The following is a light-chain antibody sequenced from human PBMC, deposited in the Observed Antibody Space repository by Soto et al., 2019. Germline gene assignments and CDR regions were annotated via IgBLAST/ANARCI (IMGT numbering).Light chain of an antibody. Sequence: DLQMTQSPSSLSASVGDRVTITCRASQSISSYLNWYQQKPGKAPKLLIYAASSLQSGVPSRFSGSVSGTDFTLTISSLQPADFASYYCQQSYSTPYTFGQGTKLEIK. CDR1: QSISSY. CDR2: AAS. V-gene: IGKV1-39*01. J-gene: IGKJ2*01. CDR3: QQSYSTPYT.